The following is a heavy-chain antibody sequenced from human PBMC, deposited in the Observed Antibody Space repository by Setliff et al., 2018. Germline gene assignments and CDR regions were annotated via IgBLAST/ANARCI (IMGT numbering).Heavy chain of an antibody. D-gene: IGHD3-16*01. CDR2: TFYNGRT. V-gene: IGHV4-39*01. CDR1: GASITNINYY. J-gene: IGHJ4*02. CDR3: ARLPNYVWGSPVDY. Sequence: PSETLSLTCTVSGASITNINYYWGLIRQPPGKGLEWIGSTFYNGRTFYNPSLKSRVTISVDTSKNQFSLTLSSVTAADTAVYYCARLPNYVWGSPVDYWGQGTLVTVSS.